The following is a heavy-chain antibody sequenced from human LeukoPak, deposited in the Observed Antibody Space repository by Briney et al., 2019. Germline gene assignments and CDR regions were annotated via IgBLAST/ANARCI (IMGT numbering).Heavy chain of an antibody. D-gene: IGHD2-2*01. CDR3: AGRGSSSGTFDV. CDR2: IYTSGGT. CDR1: GGSISNLDYY. V-gene: IGHV4-61*02. Sequence: SQTLSLTCTVSGGSISNLDYYWTWIRQPAGKRLEWIGRIYTSGGTSYNPSLKSRVTMSVDKSKNQFSLNLASLTAADTALYYCAGRGSSSGTFDVWGPGTFVTVSS. J-gene: IGHJ3*01.